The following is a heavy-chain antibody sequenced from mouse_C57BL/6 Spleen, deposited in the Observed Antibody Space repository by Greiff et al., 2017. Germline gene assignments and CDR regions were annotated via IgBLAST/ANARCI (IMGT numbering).Heavy chain of an antibody. J-gene: IGHJ1*03. CDR3: ARGYGSSSNWYFDV. CDR2: IYPGDGDT. D-gene: IGHD1-1*01. Sequence: QVQLQQSGAELVKPGASVKISCKASGYAFSSYWMNWVKQRPGKGLEWIGQIYPGDGDTNYNGKFKGKATLTADKSSSTAYMQLSSLTSEDSAVYFCARGYGSSSNWYFDVWGTGTTVTVSS. CDR1: GYAFSSYW. V-gene: IGHV1-80*01.